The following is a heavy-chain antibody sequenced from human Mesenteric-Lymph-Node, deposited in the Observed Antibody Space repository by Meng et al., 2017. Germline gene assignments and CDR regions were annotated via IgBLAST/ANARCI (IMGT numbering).Heavy chain of an antibody. CDR1: GFNFRSYP. J-gene: IGHJ4*02. CDR3: VKDGAIGFTDFDY. CDR2: VARDESNS. V-gene: IGHV3-30*04. Sequence: GESLKISCAASGFNFRSYPMHWVRQAPGTGLEWLGVVARDESNSWYAESVKGRCTISKDNSKNMVYLEMNSLTSDDTAMYYCVKDGAIGFTDFDYWGQGCMVTVSS. D-gene: IGHD2-21*01.